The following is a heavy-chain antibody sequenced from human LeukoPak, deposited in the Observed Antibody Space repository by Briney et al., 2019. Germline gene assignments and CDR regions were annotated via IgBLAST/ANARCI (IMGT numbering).Heavy chain of an antibody. Sequence: ASVKVSCKASGYTFTSYGISWVRQAPGQGLEWMGWISAYNGNTNYAQKLQGRVTMTTDTSTSTAYMELRSLRSDDTAVYYCARADYDILTGSNMDVWGKGTTVTVSS. CDR3: ARADYDILTGSNMDV. V-gene: IGHV1-18*01. J-gene: IGHJ6*03. CDR2: ISAYNGNT. D-gene: IGHD3-9*01. CDR1: GYTFTSYG.